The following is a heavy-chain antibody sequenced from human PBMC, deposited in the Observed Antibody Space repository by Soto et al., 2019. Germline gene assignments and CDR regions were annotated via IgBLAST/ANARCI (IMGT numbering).Heavy chain of an antibody. Sequence: QVQLVQSGAEVKKPGASVKVSCKASGYSFTSHAMHWVRQAPGQRLEWMGWINAGNGNTKYSQKFQGRVTITRDTSASTAYMELSSLRSEDTDVYYCLGYCSGGSCYSRGYWGQGTLVTVSS. CDR3: LGYCSGGSCYSRGY. J-gene: IGHJ4*02. D-gene: IGHD2-15*01. V-gene: IGHV1-3*01. CDR2: INAGNGNT. CDR1: GYSFTSHA.